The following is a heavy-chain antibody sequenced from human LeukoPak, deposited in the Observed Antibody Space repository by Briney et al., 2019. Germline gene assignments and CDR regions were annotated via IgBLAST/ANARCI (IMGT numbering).Heavy chain of an antibody. J-gene: IGHJ3*02. CDR3: ARDPNGDYVGAFDM. Sequence: GRSLRLSSAASGFTFSTYAMTWVSQAPGKGLEWVSSIRGGGQSAFYADSVRGRFTISRDNSKNTLFLQMTSLRAEDTAVYYCARDPNGDYVGAFDMWGPGTMVTVSS. D-gene: IGHD4-17*01. CDR2: IRGGGQSA. V-gene: IGHV3-23*01. CDR1: GFTFSTYA.